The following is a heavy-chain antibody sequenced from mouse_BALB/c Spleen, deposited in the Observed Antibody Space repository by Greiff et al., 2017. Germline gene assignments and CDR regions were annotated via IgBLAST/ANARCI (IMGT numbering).Heavy chain of an antibody. Sequence: VQLQQSGAELVRSGASVKLSCTASGFTITDYYMHWVKQSHEQGLEWIGWIDPEYGDTEYAPKFQGKATMTADTSSTTAYLQLSSLTSEDTAVYYCDAGLRGGFAYWGQGTLVTVSA. D-gene: IGHD2-4*01. CDR1: GFTITDYY. CDR2: IDPEYGDT. J-gene: IGHJ3*01. V-gene: IGHV14-4*02. CDR3: DAGLRGGFAY.